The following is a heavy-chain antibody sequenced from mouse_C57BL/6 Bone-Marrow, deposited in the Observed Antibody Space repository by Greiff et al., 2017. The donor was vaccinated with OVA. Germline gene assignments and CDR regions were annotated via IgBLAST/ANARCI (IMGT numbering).Heavy chain of an antibody. Sequence: QVQLQQPGAELVKPGASVKLSCKASGYTFTSYWMHWVKQRPGRGLEWIGRIDPNSGGTKYNEQFKSKATLTVDKPSSTAYMQVSSLTSEDSAVYYCATMVTTKAMDYWGQGTSVTVSS. V-gene: IGHV1-72*01. CDR2: IDPNSGGT. CDR1: GYTFTSYW. J-gene: IGHJ4*01. D-gene: IGHD2-2*01. CDR3: ATMVTTKAMDY.